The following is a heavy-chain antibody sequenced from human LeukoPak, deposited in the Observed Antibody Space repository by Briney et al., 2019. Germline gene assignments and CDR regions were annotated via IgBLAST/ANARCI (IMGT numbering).Heavy chain of an antibody. CDR1: GGSISSGSYY. CDR2: IYTSGST. D-gene: IGHD1-26*01. J-gene: IGHJ4*02. V-gene: IGHV4-61*02. CDR3: ARDDAAGIVGATPGDY. Sequence: SETLSLTCTVSGGSISSGSYYWSWIRQPAGKGLEWIGRIYTSGSTNYNPSLKSRVTMSVDTSKNQFSLKLSSVTAADTAVYYCARDDAAGIVGATPGDYWGQGTLVTVSS.